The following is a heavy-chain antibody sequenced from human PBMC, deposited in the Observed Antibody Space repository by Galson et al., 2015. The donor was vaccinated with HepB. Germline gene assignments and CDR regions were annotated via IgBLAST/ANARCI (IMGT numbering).Heavy chain of an antibody. CDR1: GFTFSSYE. CDR2: ISSSGSTI. CDR3: ARSVDTAMAGNFDY. Sequence: SLRLSCAASGFTFSSYEMNWVRQAPGKGLEWVSYISSSGSTIYYADSVKGRFTISRDNAKNSLYLQMNSLRAEDTAVYYCARSVDTAMAGNFDYWGQGTLVTVSS. V-gene: IGHV3-48*03. D-gene: IGHD5-18*01. J-gene: IGHJ4*02.